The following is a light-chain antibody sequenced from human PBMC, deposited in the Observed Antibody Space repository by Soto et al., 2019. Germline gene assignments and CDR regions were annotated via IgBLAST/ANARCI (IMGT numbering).Light chain of an antibody. V-gene: IGLV1-40*01. CDR3: QSYDSSLSGWV. CDR2: GNS. J-gene: IGLJ3*02. CDR1: SSNIGAGYV. Sequence: QSVLTQPPSVSGAPGQRVNISCTGSSSNIGAGYVVHWYQQLPGTAPKLLIYGNSNRPSGVPDRFSGSKSGTSASLAITGLQAEDEADYYCQSYDSSLSGWVFGGGTKLTVL.